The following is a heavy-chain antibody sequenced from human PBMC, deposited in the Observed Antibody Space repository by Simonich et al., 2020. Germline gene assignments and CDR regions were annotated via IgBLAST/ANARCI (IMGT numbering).Heavy chain of an antibody. Sequence: QVQLVQSGAEVKKPGASVKVSCKASGYTLTGSYMHWVRQAPGPGLKWMGGVNPRRGSTNYAQKFQGRVTMTRDTSISTAYMELSRLRSDDTAVYYCARDRAARYYYYYYMDVWGKGTTVTVSS. CDR2: VNPRRGST. J-gene: IGHJ6*03. CDR3: ARDRAARYYYYYYMDV. V-gene: IGHV1-2*02. D-gene: IGHD6-6*01. CDR1: GYTLTGSY.